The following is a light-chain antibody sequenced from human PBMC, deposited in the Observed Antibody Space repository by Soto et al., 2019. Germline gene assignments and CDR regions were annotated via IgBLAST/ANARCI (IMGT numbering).Light chain of an antibody. CDR2: EVT. J-gene: IGLJ1*01. V-gene: IGLV2-14*03. CDR1: SSDVGGYNF. Sequence: QSVLTQPAAVFGSPGQSITISCTGTSSDVGGYNFVSWYQQLPGKAPKLMIYEVTSRPSGVSNRFSGSKSGNTASLTISGPQPEDEADYYCSSYTTSSTVVFGTGTKLTGL. CDR3: SSYTTSSTVV.